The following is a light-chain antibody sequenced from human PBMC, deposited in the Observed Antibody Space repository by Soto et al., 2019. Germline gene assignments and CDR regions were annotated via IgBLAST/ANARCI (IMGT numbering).Light chain of an antibody. V-gene: IGKV3-15*01. J-gene: IGKJ2*01. CDR2: GAS. Sequence: ESVLTQSPGTLSLSPGERATLSCRASQTLSNSFIAWYQQKPGQAPTLLIFGASARATGIPARFSGSGSGTEFTLTISSLQSEDFAVYYCQHYNNWPFTFGQGTKVDIK. CDR1: QTLSNS. CDR3: QHYNNWPFT.